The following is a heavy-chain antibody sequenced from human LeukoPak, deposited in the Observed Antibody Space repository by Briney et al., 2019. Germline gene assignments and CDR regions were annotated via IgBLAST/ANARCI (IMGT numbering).Heavy chain of an antibody. Sequence: ASVKVSCKASGYTFTSYYMHWVRQAPGQGLEWMGIINPSGGSTSYAQKFQGRVTMTRDTSTSIVYMELSSLRSEDTAVYYCARESVLGSYYYDSRIRYFDYWGQGTLVTVSS. V-gene: IGHV1-46*01. D-gene: IGHD3-22*01. J-gene: IGHJ4*02. CDR2: INPSGGST. CDR1: GYTFTSYY. CDR3: ARESVLGSYYYDSRIRYFDY.